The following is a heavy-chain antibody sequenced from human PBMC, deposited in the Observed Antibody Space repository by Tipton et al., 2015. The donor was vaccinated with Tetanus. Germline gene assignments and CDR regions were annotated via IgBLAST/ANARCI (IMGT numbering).Heavy chain of an antibody. D-gene: IGHD2-2*01. J-gene: IGHJ4*02. CDR3: ARLSCSRSACYRGSAYYFDY. CDR2: IYPGDSYS. CDR1: GFTFSKHT. V-gene: IGHV5-51*01. Sequence: SLRLSCAASGFTFSKHTMNWVRQVPGKGLEWLGTIYPGDSYSTYSPSFEGQVTISVDKSINTAYLQWNSLRASDTAMYYCARLSCSRSACYRGSAYYFDYWGQGTLVTVSS.